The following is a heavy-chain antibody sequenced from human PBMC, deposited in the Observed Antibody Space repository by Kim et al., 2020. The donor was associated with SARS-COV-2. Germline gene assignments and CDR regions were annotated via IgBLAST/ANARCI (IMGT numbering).Heavy chain of an antibody. V-gene: IGHV4-31*03. D-gene: IGHD3-3*01. CDR1: GGSISSGGYY. CDR2: IYYSGST. Sequence: SETLSLTCTVSGGSISSGGYYWSWIRQHPGKGLEWIGYIYYSGSTYYNPSLKSRVTISVDTSKNQFSLKLSSVTAADTAVYYCARVAEDDFWSGYHYYFDYWGQGTLVTVSS. J-gene: IGHJ4*02. CDR3: ARVAEDDFWSGYHYYFDY.